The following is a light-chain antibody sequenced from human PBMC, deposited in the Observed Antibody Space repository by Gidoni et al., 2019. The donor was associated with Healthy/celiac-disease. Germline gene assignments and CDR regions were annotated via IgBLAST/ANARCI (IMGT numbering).Light chain of an antibody. Sequence: DIQMTQSPSTLSASVGDRATITCRASQSISSRLAWYQQKPGKAPKLLIYKASSLECGIPSRYSGGVSETEFTLTNSSLQPSDFATYYCQLYNIYSRTFGQGTKVEIK. CDR3: QLYNIYSRT. V-gene: IGKV1-5*03. CDR2: KAS. J-gene: IGKJ1*01. CDR1: QSISSR.